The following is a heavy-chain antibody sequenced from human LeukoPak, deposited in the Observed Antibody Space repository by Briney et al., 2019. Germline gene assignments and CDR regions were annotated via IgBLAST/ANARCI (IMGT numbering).Heavy chain of an antibody. CDR1: GGSISGHY. D-gene: IGHD3-16*01. J-gene: IGHJ6*02. Sequence: SETLSLTCTVSGGSISGHYWTRIRQPPGKGLEWIGQIHYSGRPDYNPSLKSRVTIPVDTSKNQLSLKVTSVTGADTAVYYCARFGVDYDMDVWGQGTTVTVSS. V-gene: IGHV4-59*11. CDR3: ARFGVDYDMDV. CDR2: IHYSGRP.